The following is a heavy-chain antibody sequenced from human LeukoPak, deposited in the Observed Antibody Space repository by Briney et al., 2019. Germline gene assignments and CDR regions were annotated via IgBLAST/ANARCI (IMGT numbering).Heavy chain of an antibody. J-gene: IGHJ4*02. D-gene: IGHD2-2*01. V-gene: IGHV3-49*04. CDR1: GFTFGDYA. CDR2: IRSKAYGGTT. Sequence: PGGSLRLSCTASGFTFGDYAMIWVRQAPGKGLEWVGFIRSKAYGGTTEYAASVKGRFTISRDDSKSIAYLQMNSLKTEDTAVCYCTSEDIVVVPAARLTRFDYWGQGTLVTVSS. CDR3: TSEDIVVVPAARLTRFDY.